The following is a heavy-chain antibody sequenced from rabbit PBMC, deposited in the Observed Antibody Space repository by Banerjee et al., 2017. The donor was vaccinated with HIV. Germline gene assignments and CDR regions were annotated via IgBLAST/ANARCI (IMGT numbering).Heavy chain of an antibody. V-gene: IGHV1S40*01. CDR1: GFSFSSSYW. Sequence: QSLEESGGDLVKPGASLTLTCTASGFSFSSSYWICWVRQAPGKGLEWIACIYAGSSGSTYYASWAKGRFTISKTSSTTVTLQMTSLTAADTATYFCARSYDDAGDPDWLDLWGPGTLVTVS. J-gene: IGHJ5*01. D-gene: IGHD2-1*01. CDR2: IYAGSSGST. CDR3: ARSYDDAGDPDWLDL.